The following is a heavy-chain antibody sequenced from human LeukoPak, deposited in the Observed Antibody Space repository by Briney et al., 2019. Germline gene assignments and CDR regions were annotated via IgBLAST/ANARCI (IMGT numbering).Heavy chain of an antibody. CDR1: GGTFSSYA. Sequence: SVKVSCKASGGTFSSYAISWVRQAPGRGLEWMGGIIPIFGTANYAQKFQGRVTITTDESTSTAYMELSSLRSEDTAVYYCAREAVHDFWSGYYNYYYYYMDVWGKGTTVTVSS. CDR3: AREAVHDFWSGYYNYYYYYMDV. CDR2: IIPIFGTA. V-gene: IGHV1-69*05. D-gene: IGHD3-3*01. J-gene: IGHJ6*03.